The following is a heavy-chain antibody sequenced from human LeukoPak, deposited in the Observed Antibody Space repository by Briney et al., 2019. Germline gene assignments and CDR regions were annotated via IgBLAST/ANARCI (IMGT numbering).Heavy chain of an antibody. CDR3: ARGMADYFDY. CDR1: GFTFSSYS. Sequence: GGSLRLSCAASGFTFSSYSMNWVRQAPGKGLEWVSSISSSYIYYADSVKGRFTISRDNAKNSLYLQMNSLRAEDTAVHYCARGMADYFDYWGQGTLVTVSS. CDR2: ISSSYI. V-gene: IGHV3-21*01. D-gene: IGHD5-24*01. J-gene: IGHJ4*02.